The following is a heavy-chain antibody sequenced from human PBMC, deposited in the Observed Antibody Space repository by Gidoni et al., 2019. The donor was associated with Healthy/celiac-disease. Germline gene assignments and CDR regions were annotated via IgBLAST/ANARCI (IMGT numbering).Heavy chain of an antibody. V-gene: IGHV3-9*01. CDR2: ISWNSGSI. D-gene: IGHD6-19*01. Sequence: EVQLVESGGGLVQPGRSLRLSCAASGFTFDDYAMHWVRQAPGKGLEWVSGISWNSGSIGYADSVKGRFTISRDNAKNSLYLQMNSLRAEDTALYYCAKDIRGDAVAGTSGMDVWGQGTTVTVSS. CDR1: GFTFDDYA. J-gene: IGHJ6*02. CDR3: AKDIRGDAVAGTSGMDV.